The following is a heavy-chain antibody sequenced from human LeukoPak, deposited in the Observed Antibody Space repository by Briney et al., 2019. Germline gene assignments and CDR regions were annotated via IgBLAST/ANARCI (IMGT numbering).Heavy chain of an antibody. D-gene: IGHD6-13*01. CDR1: GGSFSGYY. Sequence: SETLSLTCAVYGGSFSGYYWSWIRQPPGKGLEWIGSIYYTGSTYVNPSLKSRVTMSVDTSKSQVSLNLSSVTAADTAVYYCARDVLAAPGTFDYWGQGALVTVSS. CDR2: IYYTGST. J-gene: IGHJ4*02. CDR3: ARDVLAAPGTFDY. V-gene: IGHV4-34*11.